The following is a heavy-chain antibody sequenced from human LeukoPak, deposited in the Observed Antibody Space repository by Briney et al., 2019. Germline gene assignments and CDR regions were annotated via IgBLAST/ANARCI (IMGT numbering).Heavy chain of an antibody. Sequence: GGSLRLSCAASGFILTSYGMHWFRQAPDKGLEWVAFMRNDESSKYYADSVKGRFTISRDNSKNTLYLQMNSLRTEDTAVYYCAKGAYGSGEYWGKGTLVTVS. J-gene: IGHJ4*02. V-gene: IGHV3-30*02. CDR1: GFILTSYG. CDR3: AKGAYGSGEY. CDR2: MRNDESSK. D-gene: IGHD3-10*01.